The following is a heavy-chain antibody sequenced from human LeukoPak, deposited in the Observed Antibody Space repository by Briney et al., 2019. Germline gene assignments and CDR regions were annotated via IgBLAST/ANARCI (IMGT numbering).Heavy chain of an antibody. CDR2: IIPIFGTA. J-gene: IGHJ4*02. D-gene: IGHD5-18*01. V-gene: IGHV1-69*13. CDR1: GGTFSSYA. CDR3: ARAGGVQGYSYGYYFDY. Sequence: SVKVSCKASGGTFSSYAISWVRQAPGQGLEWMGGIIPIFGTANYAQKFQGRVTITADESTSTAYRELSSLRSEDTAVYYCARAGGVQGYSYGYYFDYWGQGTLVTVSS.